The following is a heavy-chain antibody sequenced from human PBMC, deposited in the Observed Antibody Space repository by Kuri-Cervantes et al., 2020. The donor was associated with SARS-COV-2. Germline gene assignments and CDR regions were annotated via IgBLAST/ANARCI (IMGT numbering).Heavy chain of an antibody. V-gene: IGHV4-38-2*01. D-gene: IGHD1-20*01. J-gene: IGHJ4*02. Sequence: SETLSLTCAVSGYSISSGYYWGWIRQPPGKGLEWIGSIYHSGSTYYNPSLKSRVTISVDTSKNQFSLKLSSVTAADTAVYYCAGHTITGPFDYWGQGTLVTVSS. CDR3: AGHTITGPFDY. CDR2: IYHSGST. CDR1: GYSISSGYY.